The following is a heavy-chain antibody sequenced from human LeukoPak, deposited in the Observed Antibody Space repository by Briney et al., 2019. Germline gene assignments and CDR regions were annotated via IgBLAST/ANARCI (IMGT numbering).Heavy chain of an antibody. CDR1: GGTFSSYA. Sequence: VASVKVSCKASGGTFSSYAISWVRQAPGQGLEWMGGIIPIFGTANYAQKFQGRVTITTDESTSTAYMELSSLRSEDTAVYYCARDEGKGGGPTGDWGQGTLVTVSS. CDR2: IIPIFGTA. D-gene: IGHD3-16*01. V-gene: IGHV1-69*05. CDR3: ARDEGKGGGPTGD. J-gene: IGHJ4*02.